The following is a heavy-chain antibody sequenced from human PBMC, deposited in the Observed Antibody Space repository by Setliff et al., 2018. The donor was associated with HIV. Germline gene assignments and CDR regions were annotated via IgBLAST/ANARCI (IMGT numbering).Heavy chain of an antibody. V-gene: IGHV4-39*01. CDR3: VRTGSSTSWGVYHYYYMDI. Sequence: SETLSLTCTLAGGSISRSNYVWGWIRQSPGKGLEWTGSIYYSGTTYYNPSLKIRVTVSIDTSKNQFSLEMTSMTAADTAVYYCVRTGSSTSWGVYHYYYMDICGKGTTVTVSS. CDR2: IYYSGTT. CDR1: GGSISRSNYV. D-gene: IGHD3-10*01. J-gene: IGHJ6*03.